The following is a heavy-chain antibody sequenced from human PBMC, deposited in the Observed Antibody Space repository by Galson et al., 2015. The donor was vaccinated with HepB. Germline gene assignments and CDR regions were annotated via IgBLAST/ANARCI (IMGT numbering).Heavy chain of an antibody. CDR1: GFTFSSYG. D-gene: IGHD3-3*01. CDR3: AKDPDPFWSGYYGDYYYGMDV. CDR2: ISYDGSNK. Sequence: SLRLSCAASGFTFSSYGMHWVRQAPGKGLEWVAVISYDGSNKYYADSVKGRFTISRDNSKNTLYLQMNSLRAEDTAVYYCAKDPDPFWSGYYGDYYYGMDVWGQGTTVTVSS. J-gene: IGHJ6*02. V-gene: IGHV3-30*18.